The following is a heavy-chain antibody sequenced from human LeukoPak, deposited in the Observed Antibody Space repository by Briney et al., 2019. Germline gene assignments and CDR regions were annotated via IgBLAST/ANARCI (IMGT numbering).Heavy chain of an antibody. J-gene: IGHJ4*02. CDR3: ARVNTATLPFDY. D-gene: IGHD5-18*01. Sequence: SEALSLTCSVSGGSISSGDYYWSWIRQSPGKGLEWIGYIYYSGSTYYNPSLKSRVTISVDTSKNQFSLKLSSVTAADTAVYYCARVNTATLPFDYWGQGTLVTVSS. V-gene: IGHV4-30-4*08. CDR1: GGSISSGDYY. CDR2: IYYSGST.